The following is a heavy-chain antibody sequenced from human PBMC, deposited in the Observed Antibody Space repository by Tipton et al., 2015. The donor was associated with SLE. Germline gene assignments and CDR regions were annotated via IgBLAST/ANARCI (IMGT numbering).Heavy chain of an antibody. D-gene: IGHD3-22*01. CDR1: GGSISSYY. V-gene: IGHV4-34*01. CDR2: INHSGST. Sequence: LRLSCTVSGGSISSYYWSWIRQPPGKGLEWIGEINHSGSTNYNPSLKSRVAISVDTSKNQFSLKLSSVTAADTAVYYCARGLGYYDSSGYSYWGQGTLVTVSS. CDR3: ARGLGYYDSSGYSY. J-gene: IGHJ4*02.